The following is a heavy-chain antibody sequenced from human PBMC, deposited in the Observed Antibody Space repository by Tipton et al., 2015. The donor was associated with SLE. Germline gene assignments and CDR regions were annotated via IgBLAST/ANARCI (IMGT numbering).Heavy chain of an antibody. CDR2: ISDDGRSK. D-gene: IGHD1-14*01. J-gene: IGHJ4*02. CDR1: GLTVSGYA. CDR3: ARDRTGFDY. V-gene: IGHV3-30*03. Sequence: SLRLSCAASGLTVSGYAMHWVRQAPGKGLEWVAVISDDGRSKDYADSVKGRFTISRDNAKNSLYLEMNSLRVEDTAVYYCARDRTGFDYWGQGTLVTVSS.